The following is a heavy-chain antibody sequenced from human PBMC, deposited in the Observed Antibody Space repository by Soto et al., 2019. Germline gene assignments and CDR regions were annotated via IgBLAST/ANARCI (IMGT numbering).Heavy chain of an antibody. CDR2: IYSGGST. J-gene: IGHJ6*03. D-gene: IGHD6-6*01. CDR3: ARRTEQLVGKYYYYYYMDV. V-gene: IGHV3-66*04. CDR1: GFTVSSNY. Sequence: GGSLRLSCAASGFTVSSNYMSWVRQAPGKGLEWVSVIYSGGSTYYADSVKGRFTISRDNSKNTLYLQMNSLRAEDTAVYYCARRTEQLVGKYYYYYYMDVWGKGTTVTVSS.